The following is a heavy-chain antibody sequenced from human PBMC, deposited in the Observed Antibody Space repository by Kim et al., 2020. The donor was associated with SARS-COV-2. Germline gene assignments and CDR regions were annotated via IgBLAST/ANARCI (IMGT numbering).Heavy chain of an antibody. D-gene: IGHD4-17*01. CDR1: GFTFSNAW. V-gene: IGHV3-15*01. CDR3: STKTSVTDY. Sequence: GGSLRLSCAASGFTFSNAWMSWVRQAPGKGLEWVGRIKSKTDGGTAAYAAPVKGRFTISRDDSKNTLYLQMNSLETEDTAVYYCSTKTSVTDYWGQGTLVTVSS. CDR2: IKSKTDGGTA. J-gene: IGHJ4*02.